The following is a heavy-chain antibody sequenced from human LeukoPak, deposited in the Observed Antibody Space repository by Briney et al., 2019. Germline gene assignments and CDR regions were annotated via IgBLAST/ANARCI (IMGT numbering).Heavy chain of an antibody. CDR3: AKAETPYDILTGYYNAFFDY. Sequence: PGGSLRLSCAASGFTFSSYAMSWVRQAPGKGLEWVSAISGSGGSTYYADSVKGRFTISRDNSKNTLYLQMNSLRAEDTAVYYCAKAETPYDILTGYYNAFFDYWGQGTLVTVSS. D-gene: IGHD3-9*01. J-gene: IGHJ4*02. CDR2: ISGSGGST. V-gene: IGHV3-23*01. CDR1: GFTFSSYA.